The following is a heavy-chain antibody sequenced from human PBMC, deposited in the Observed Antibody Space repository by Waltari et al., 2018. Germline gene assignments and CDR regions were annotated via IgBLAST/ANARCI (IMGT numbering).Heavy chain of an antibody. Sequence: QVQLVQSGAAVKKPGSSVKVSCKASGGTFSSYAISWVRQAPGQGLEWMGGIIPIFGTANYAQKFQVRVTITADKSTSTAYMELSSLRSEDTAVYYCARDLGAGVLGASIAARRGQIWGQGTLVTVSS. CDR2: IIPIFGTA. V-gene: IGHV1-69*14. D-gene: IGHD6-6*01. J-gene: IGHJ4*02. CDR3: ARDLGAGVLGASIAARRGQI. CDR1: GGTFSSYA.